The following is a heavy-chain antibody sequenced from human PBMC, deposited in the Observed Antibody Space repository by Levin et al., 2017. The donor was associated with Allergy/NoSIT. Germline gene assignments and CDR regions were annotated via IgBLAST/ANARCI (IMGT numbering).Heavy chain of an antibody. CDR1: GFTFSSYA. D-gene: IGHD3-10*01. Sequence: GGSLRLSCAASGFTFSSYAMSWVRQAPGKGLEWVSAISGSGGSTYYADSVKGRFTISRDNSKNTLYLQMNSLRAEDTAVYYCAKIRMVQGIRDAFDSWGQGTMVTVSS. J-gene: IGHJ3*02. V-gene: IGHV3-23*01. CDR2: ISGSGGST. CDR3: AKIRMVQGIRDAFDS.